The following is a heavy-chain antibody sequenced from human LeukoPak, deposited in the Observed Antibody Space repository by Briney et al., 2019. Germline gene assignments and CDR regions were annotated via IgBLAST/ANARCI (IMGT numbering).Heavy chain of an antibody. D-gene: IGHD5-18*01. V-gene: IGHV3-74*01. CDR1: GFTFTTYW. J-gene: IGHJ6*02. CDR3: ARDAVDTANAV. Sequence: GGSLRLSCAASGFTFTTYWMHWVRQAPGKGLVWVSHINSDGSXTSXXDSVKXXFTISRDNAKTTLYLQMNSLRAEDTAVYYCARDAVDTANAVWGQGTTVTVSS. CDR2: INSDGSXT.